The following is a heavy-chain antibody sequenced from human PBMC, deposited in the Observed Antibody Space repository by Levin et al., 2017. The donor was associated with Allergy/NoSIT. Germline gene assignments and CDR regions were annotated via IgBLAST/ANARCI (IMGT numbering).Heavy chain of an antibody. CDR3: AREPAGDPLDY. CDR1: GYTFTGYY. Sequence: AASVKVSCKASGYTFTGYYMHWVRQAPGQGLEWMGWINPNSGGTNYAQKFQGRVTMTRDTSISTAYMELSSLRSDDSAVYYCAREPAGDPLDYWGQGTLVTVSS. V-gene: IGHV1-2*02. CDR2: INPNSGGT. D-gene: IGHD3-10*01. J-gene: IGHJ4*02.